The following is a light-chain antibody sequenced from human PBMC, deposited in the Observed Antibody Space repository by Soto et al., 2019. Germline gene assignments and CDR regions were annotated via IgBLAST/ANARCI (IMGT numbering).Light chain of an antibody. J-gene: IGLJ2*01. V-gene: IGLV2-23*01. CDR2: EGS. Sequence: ALTQPASVSGSPGQSITISCTGTSSDVGSYNLVSWHQQHPGKAPKLMIYEGSKRPSGVSNRFSGSKSGNTASLTISGLQAEDEADYYCCSYAGSSTYVVFGGGTKLTVL. CDR1: SSDVGSYNL. CDR3: CSYAGSSTYVV.